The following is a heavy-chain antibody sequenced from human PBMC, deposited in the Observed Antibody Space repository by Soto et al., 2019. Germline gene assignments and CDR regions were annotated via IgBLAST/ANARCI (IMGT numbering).Heavy chain of an antibody. J-gene: IGHJ3*02. CDR2: IYPGDSDT. D-gene: IGHD2-15*01. Sequence: GESVKISCXGSGYSFTSYWIGWVRQMPGKGLEWMGIIYPGDSDTRYSPSFQGQVTISADKSISTAYLQWSSLKASDPAMYYCARQQSAAAFDIWGQGTMVTVSS. CDR1: GYSFTSYW. CDR3: ARQQSAAAFDI. V-gene: IGHV5-51*01.